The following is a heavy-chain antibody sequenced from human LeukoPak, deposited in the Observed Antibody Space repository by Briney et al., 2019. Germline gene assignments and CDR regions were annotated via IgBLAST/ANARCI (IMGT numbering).Heavy chain of an antibody. Sequence: SETLSLTCTVSGGSASSSRHYWGWIRQPPGKGLEWIGNMYYGGSTYYNPSLRSRVTISVDTTKNQFSLKLSSVTAADTAVYYCARLLKYSGSYYCDYWGQGTLVTVSS. D-gene: IGHD1-26*01. V-gene: IGHV4-39*01. CDR2: MYYGGST. CDR3: ARLLKYSGSYYCDY. CDR1: GGSASSSRHY. J-gene: IGHJ4*02.